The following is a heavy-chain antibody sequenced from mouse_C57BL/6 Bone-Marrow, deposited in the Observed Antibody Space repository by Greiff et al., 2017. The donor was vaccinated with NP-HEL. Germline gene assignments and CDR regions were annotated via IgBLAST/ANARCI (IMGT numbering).Heavy chain of an antibody. CDR1: GYTFPSYG. CDR3: ARNFTTVVENY. CDR2: IYPRSGNT. J-gene: IGHJ2*01. Sequence: QVQLKESGAELARPGASVKLSCKASGYTFPSYGISWVKRRPGQGLEGIGEIYPRSGNTYYNEKFKGKATLTADKSSSTAYMELRSLTSEDSAVYFCARNFTTVVENYWGQGTTLTVSS. V-gene: IGHV1-81*01. D-gene: IGHD1-1*01.